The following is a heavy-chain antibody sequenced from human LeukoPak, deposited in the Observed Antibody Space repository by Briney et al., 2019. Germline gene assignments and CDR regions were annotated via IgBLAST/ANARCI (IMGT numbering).Heavy chain of an antibody. D-gene: IGHD2-2*01. Sequence: GGSLRLSCAASGFTVSSKDMSWVRQAPGKGLECVSIIYNTGSTYYADSVKGRFTISRDNSKNTVYLQMNSLRAEDTAVYFCARGRSMDFWGQGTLVTVSS. J-gene: IGHJ4*02. CDR2: IYNTGST. CDR1: GFTVSSKD. V-gene: IGHV3-53*01. CDR3: ARGRSMDF.